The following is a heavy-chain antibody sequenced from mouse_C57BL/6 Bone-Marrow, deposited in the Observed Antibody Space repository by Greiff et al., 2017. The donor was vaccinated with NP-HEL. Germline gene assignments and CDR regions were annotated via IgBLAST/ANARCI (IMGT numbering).Heavy chain of an antibody. J-gene: IGHJ1*03. CDR3: ARFYYYGSSYGFDV. CDR2: INPNNGGT. CDR1: GYTFTDYN. V-gene: IGHV1-18*01. Sequence: VQLQQSGPELVKPGASVKIPCKASGYTFTDYNMDWVKQSHGKSLEWIGDINPNNGGTIYNQKFKGKATLTVDKSSSTAYMELRSLTSEDTAVYYCARFYYYGSSYGFDVWGTGTTVTVSS. D-gene: IGHD1-1*01.